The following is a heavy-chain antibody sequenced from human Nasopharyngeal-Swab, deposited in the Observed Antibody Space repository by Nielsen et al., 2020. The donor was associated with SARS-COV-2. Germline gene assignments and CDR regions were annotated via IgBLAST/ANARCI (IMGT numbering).Heavy chain of an antibody. Sequence: GESLKISCAASGFSLSSYWMHWVRQAPGKGLSWVSRINPDGNTINYADSVKGRFTISRDTAKNTLYLQMNSLRAEDTAVYYCTAARTLWGQGTLVTVSS. V-gene: IGHV3-74*01. CDR1: GFSLSSYW. CDR3: TAARTL. D-gene: IGHD6-6*01. CDR2: INPDGNTI. J-gene: IGHJ4*02.